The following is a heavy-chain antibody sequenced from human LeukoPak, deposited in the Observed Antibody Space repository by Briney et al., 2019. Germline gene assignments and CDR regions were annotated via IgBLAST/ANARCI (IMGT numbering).Heavy chain of an antibody. J-gene: IGHJ4*02. CDR3: ARDYSGSYRVDY. D-gene: IGHD1-26*01. CDR2: ISSDGSST. V-gene: IGHV3-74*01. Sequence: GGSLRLSCAASGFTFSSYWMHWVRQAPGKGLVWVSRISSDGSSTTYADSVKGRFTISRDNAKNTLYLQMNSPRAEDTAVYYCARDYSGSYRVDYWGQGTLVTVSS. CDR1: GFTFSSYW.